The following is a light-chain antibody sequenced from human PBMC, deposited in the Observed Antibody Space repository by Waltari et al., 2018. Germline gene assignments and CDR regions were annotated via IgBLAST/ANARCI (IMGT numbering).Light chain of an antibody. CDR3: QHYVRLPVS. Sequence: EIVLTQSPGTLSLSPGERATLPCRASQRFSRSLAWYQQKTGQAPKLLIYGESSRATVVPDRFSGSGSGTDFSLTISRLEPEDFALYYCQHYVRLPVSFGQGTKVEVK. V-gene: IGKV3-20*01. CDR1: QRFSRS. J-gene: IGKJ1*01. CDR2: GES.